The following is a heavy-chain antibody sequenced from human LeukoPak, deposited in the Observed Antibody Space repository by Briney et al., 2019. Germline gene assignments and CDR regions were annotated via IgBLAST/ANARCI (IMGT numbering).Heavy chain of an antibody. CDR3: ARDFPRSTSCLGY. V-gene: IGHV1-8*01. Sequence: XMGWMNPNSGNTGYAQKFQGRVTMTRNTSISTAYMELSSLRSEDTAVYYCARDFPRSTSCLGYWGQGTLVTVSS. CDR2: MNPNSGNT. J-gene: IGHJ4*02. D-gene: IGHD2-2*01.